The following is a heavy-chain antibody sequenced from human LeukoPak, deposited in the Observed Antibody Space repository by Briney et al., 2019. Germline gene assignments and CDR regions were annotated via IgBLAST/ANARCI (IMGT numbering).Heavy chain of an antibody. D-gene: IGHD2-15*01. J-gene: IGHJ3*02. CDR2: INPNSGGT. CDR3: ARVGAAHDAFDI. CDR1: GYTFTGYY. V-gene: IGHV1-2*02. Sequence: ASVKVSCKASGYTFTGYYMHWVRQAPGQGLEWMGWINPNSGGTNYAQKFQGRVTMTGDTSISTAYMELSRLRSDDTAVYYCARVGAAHDAFDIWGQGTMVTVSS.